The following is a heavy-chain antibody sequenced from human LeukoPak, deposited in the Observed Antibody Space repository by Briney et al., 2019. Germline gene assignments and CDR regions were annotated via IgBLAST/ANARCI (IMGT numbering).Heavy chain of an antibody. CDR2: INHSGST. CDR3: ARGDSFSKQAVDY. Sequence: PSETLSLTCAVYGGSFSGYYWSWIRQPPGKGLEWIGEINHSGSTNYNPSLKSRVTISVDTSKNQFSLKLSSVTAADTAVYYCARGDSFSKQAVDYWGQGTLVTVSS. J-gene: IGHJ4*02. D-gene: IGHD2-15*01. V-gene: IGHV4-34*01. CDR1: GGSFSGYY.